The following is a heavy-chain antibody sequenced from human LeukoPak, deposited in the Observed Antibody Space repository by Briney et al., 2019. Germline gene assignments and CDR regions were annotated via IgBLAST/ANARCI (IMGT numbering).Heavy chain of an antibody. Sequence: GGSLRLSCEASGFTFNNYAMSWVRQAPGKGLEWVSFIYSGGNTYYADSVKGRFTISRDNSKNTVHLQMNSLRAEDTAMYYCARRAGDYSHPYDYWGQGTLVTVSS. D-gene: IGHD3-22*01. CDR1: GFTFNNYA. CDR3: ARRAGDYSHPYDY. V-gene: IGHV3-53*01. CDR2: IYSGGNT. J-gene: IGHJ4*02.